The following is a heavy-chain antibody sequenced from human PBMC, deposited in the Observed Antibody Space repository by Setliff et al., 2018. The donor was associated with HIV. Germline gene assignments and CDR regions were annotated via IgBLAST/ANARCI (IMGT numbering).Heavy chain of an antibody. D-gene: IGHD1-1*01. J-gene: IGHJ3*02. V-gene: IGHV3-48*03. CDR1: GFTFSSYE. Sequence: PGGSLRLSCAASGFTFSSYEMNWVRQAPGKGLEWVSYISSSGSTIYYADSVKGRFTISRDNAKNSLYLQMNSLRVEDTAVYYCVRDSNTISTTDAFDIWGQGTVVTVSS. CDR2: ISSSGSTI. CDR3: VRDSNTISTTDAFDI.